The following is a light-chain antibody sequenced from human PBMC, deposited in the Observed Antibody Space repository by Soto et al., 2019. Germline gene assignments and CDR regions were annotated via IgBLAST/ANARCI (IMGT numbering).Light chain of an antibody. CDR2: EVS. V-gene: IGLV2-14*01. CDR3: SSYTSSSTAV. CDR1: SSDVGAYNS. J-gene: IGLJ2*01. Sequence: QSVLTQPASVSGSPGQSITISCTGTSSDVGAYNSVSWYQHHPGKAPKLIIYEVSNRPSGVSNRFSGSKSGNTASLTISGLQAEDEADYYCSSYTSSSTAVFGGGTKLTVL.